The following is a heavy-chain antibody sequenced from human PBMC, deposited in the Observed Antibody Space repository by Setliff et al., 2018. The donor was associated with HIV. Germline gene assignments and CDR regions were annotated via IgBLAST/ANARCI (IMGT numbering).Heavy chain of an antibody. J-gene: IGHJ3*02. Sequence: PGGSLRLSCEASGFTFTTYWMSWLRQAPGKGLEWVANIKQDGKEKEYADFAKGRFTISRDNARNSVYLQMNSLRAEDTAVYYCARDLMWAFDIWGQGTMVTVSS. D-gene: IGHD2-21*01. CDR3: ARDLMWAFDI. CDR1: GFTFTTYW. CDR2: IKQDGKEK. V-gene: IGHV3-7*01.